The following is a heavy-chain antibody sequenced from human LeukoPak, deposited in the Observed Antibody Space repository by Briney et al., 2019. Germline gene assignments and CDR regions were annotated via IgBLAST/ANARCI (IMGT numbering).Heavy chain of an antibody. D-gene: IGHD3/OR15-3a*01. V-gene: IGHV4-34*01. J-gene: IGHJ4*02. Sequence: PSETLSLTCAVYGGSFSGYYWSWIRQPPGKGLEWIGEINHSGSTNYNPSLKSRVAISVDKSKNQFSLKLSSVTAADTAVYYCAKIAKDWTGAFDYWGQGTLVTVSS. CDR1: GGSFSGYY. CDR3: AKIAKDWTGAFDY. CDR2: INHSGST.